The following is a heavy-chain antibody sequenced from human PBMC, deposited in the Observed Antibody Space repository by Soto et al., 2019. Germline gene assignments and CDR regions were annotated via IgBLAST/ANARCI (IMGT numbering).Heavy chain of an antibody. CDR1: GFTFSSYG. CDR3: ARDGYCVRSRCSFLPDV. CDR2: ISKSGTTT. D-gene: IGHD2-2*03. J-gene: IGHJ6*02. Sequence: PGGSLRLSCVASGFTFSSYGMNWVRQGPGKGLEWLSSISKSGTTTYYADSVKGRFTISRDNAKNSLYLQMNSLRDADMAVYYCARDGYCVRSRCSFLPDVWGQGTTVTVSS. V-gene: IGHV3-48*02.